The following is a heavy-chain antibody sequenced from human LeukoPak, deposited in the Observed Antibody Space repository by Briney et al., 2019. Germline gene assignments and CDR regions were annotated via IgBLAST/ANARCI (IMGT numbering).Heavy chain of an antibody. V-gene: IGHV4-59*08. D-gene: IGHD3-10*01. J-gene: IGHJ4*02. Sequence: PSETLSLTCTVSGGSISSYYWSWIRQPPGKGLEWIGYIYYSGSTNYNPSLKSRVTISVDTSKNQFSLKLSSVTAADTAVYYCARRVDFGELSGPFDYWGQGTLVTVSS. CDR1: GGSISSYY. CDR2: IYYSGST. CDR3: ARRVDFGELSGPFDY.